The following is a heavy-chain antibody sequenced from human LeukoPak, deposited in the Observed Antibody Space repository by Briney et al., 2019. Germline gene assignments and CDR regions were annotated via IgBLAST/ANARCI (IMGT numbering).Heavy chain of an antibody. J-gene: IGHJ6*02. V-gene: IGHV5-51*01. Sequence: GESLKISCKGSGYSFTSYWIGWVRRMPGKGLEWMGIIYAGDSDTRYSPSFQGQVPISVDKSISTACLQWSSLQASDTAMYYCARAIGTSQFYFYYGMDVWGQGTTVTVSS. CDR3: ARAIGTSQFYFYYGMDV. CDR2: IYAGDSDT. D-gene: IGHD2-2*01. CDR1: GYSFTSYW.